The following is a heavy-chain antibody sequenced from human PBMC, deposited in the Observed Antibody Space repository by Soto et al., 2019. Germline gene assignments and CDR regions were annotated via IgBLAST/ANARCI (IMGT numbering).Heavy chain of an antibody. V-gene: IGHV3-30*18. CDR2: ISYDGSNK. CDR3: AKGGDCSGGSCYGYNWFDP. J-gene: IGHJ5*02. Sequence: HPGGSLRLSCAASGFTFSSYGMHWVRQAPGKGLEWVAVISYDGSNKYYADSVKGRFTISRDNSKNTLYLQMNSLRAEDTAVYYCAKGGDCSGGSCYGYNWFDPWGQGTLVTVSS. D-gene: IGHD2-15*01. CDR1: GFTFSSYG.